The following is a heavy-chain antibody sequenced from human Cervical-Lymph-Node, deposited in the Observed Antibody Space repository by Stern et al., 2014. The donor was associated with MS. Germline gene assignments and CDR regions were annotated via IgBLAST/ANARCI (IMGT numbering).Heavy chain of an antibody. CDR2: IWYDGSNK. CDR3: ARDPRTFQLDGGWFDP. V-gene: IGHV3-33*01. CDR1: GFTFSSYG. J-gene: IGHJ5*02. Sequence: VQLVESGGGVVQPGRSLRLSCAASGFTFSSYGMHWVRQAPGKGLEWVAVIWYDGSNKYYADSVKGRFTISRDNSKNTLYLQMNSLRAEDTAVYYCARDPRTFQLDGGWFDPWGQGTLVTVSS. D-gene: IGHD3-16*01.